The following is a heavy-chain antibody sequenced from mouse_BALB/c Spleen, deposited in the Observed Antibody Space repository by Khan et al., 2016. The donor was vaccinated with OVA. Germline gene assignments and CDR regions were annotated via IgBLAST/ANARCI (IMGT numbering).Heavy chain of an antibody. V-gene: IGHV1-4*01. D-gene: IGHD2-14*01. Sequence: QVQLKQSGAELARPGASVKMSCKASGYTFTSYTIHWIKMRPGQGLEWIGYINPSNGYTNYNQKFKDKATLTADKSSTTAYMQLSSLTSDDSAVYNGVRDGGYYRNDGWFAYWGLGTLVTVAA. CDR2: INPSNGYT. J-gene: IGHJ3*01. CDR3: VRDGGYYRNDGWFAY. CDR1: GYTFTSYT.